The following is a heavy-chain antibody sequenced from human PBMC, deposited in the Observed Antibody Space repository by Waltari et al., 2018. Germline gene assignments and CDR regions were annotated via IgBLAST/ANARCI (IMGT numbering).Heavy chain of an antibody. CDR1: GGSFSGYY. D-gene: IGHD3-22*01. CDR2: INHSAST. Sequence: QVQLQQWGAGLLKPSETLSLTCAVYGGSFSGYYWSWIRQPPGKGLEWIGEINHSASTNYNPSLKSRVTISVDTSKNQFALKLSSVTAADTAVYYCARGRDDSSGYYDYWGQGTLVTVSS. J-gene: IGHJ4*02. CDR3: ARGRDDSSGYYDY. V-gene: IGHV4-34*01.